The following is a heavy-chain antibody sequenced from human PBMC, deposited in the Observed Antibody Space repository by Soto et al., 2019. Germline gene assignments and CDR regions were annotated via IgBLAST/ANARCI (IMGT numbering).Heavy chain of an antibody. V-gene: IGHV3-9*01. CDR2: ISWNSGSI. CDR1: GFTFDDYA. CDR3: AKAPARAVAGTVIDY. D-gene: IGHD6-19*01. J-gene: IGHJ4*02. Sequence: EVQLVESGGGLAQPGRSLRLSCAASGFTFDDYAMHWVRQAPGKGLEWVSGISWNSGSIGYADSVKGRFTISRDNAKNSLYLQMNSLRAEDTALYYCAKAPARAVAGTVIDYWGQGTLVTVSS.